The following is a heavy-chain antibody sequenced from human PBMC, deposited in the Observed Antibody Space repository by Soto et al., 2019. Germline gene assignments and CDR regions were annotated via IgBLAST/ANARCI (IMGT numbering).Heavy chain of an antibody. CDR1: GGTFSSYA. Sequence: QVQLVQSGAEVKKPGSSVKVSCKASGGTFSSYAISWVRQAPGQGLEWMGGIIPMFGTAKYAQKFQVRVTITADEASSTAYMELSSLRSEDTAVYYCARDRMAVTKRGFDPWGQGTLVTVSS. J-gene: IGHJ5*02. CDR3: ARDRMAVTKRGFDP. D-gene: IGHD4-17*01. CDR2: IIPMFGTA. V-gene: IGHV1-69*01.